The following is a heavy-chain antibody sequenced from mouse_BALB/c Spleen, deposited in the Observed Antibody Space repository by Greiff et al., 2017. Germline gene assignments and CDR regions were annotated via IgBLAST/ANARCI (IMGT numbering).Heavy chain of an antibody. CDR1: GFTFSSYG. CDR2: ISSGGSYT. J-gene: IGHJ2*01. CDR3: ARRGEYGNSYYFDY. V-gene: IGHV5-6*01. Sequence: EVQVVESGGDLVKPGGSLKLSCAASGFTFSSYGMSWVRQTPDKRLEWVATISSGGSYTYYPDSVKGRFTISRDNAKNTLYLQMSSLKSEDTAMYYCARRGEYGNSYYFDYWGQGTTLTVSS. D-gene: IGHD2-10*02.